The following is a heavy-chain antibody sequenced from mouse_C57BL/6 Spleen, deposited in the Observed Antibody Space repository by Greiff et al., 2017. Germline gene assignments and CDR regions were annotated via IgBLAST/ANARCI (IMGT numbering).Heavy chain of an antibody. CDR1: GFTFSSYA. J-gene: IGHJ2*01. D-gene: IGHD2-3*01. V-gene: IGHV5-4*01. Sequence: DVKLVESGGGLVKPGGSLKLSCAASGFTFSSYAMSWVRQTPEKRLEWVATISDGGSYTYYPDNVKGRFTISRDNAKNNLYLQMSHLKSEDTAMYYCARDSDGYYDYWGQGTTLTVSS. CDR2: ISDGGSYT. CDR3: ARDSDGYYDY.